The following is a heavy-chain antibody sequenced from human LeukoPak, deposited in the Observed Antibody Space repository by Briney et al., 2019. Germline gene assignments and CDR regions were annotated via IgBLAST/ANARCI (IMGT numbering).Heavy chain of an antibody. CDR1: IESFSGYY. D-gene: IGHD2-21*02. J-gene: IGHJ4*02. Sequence: PSETLSLTCAVYIESFSGYYWTWIRQPPGTGLEWIGEINHSGSTNYNPSLKRRVTISADTSKNQFSLTLSSVTAADTAMYYCASVRGDLSIDFWGQGNLVTVSS. CDR3: ASVRGDLSIDF. V-gene: IGHV4-34*01. CDR2: INHSGST.